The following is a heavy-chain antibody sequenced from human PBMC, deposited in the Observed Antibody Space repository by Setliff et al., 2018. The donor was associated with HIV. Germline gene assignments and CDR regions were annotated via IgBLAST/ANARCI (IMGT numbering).Heavy chain of an antibody. D-gene: IGHD3-10*01. Sequence: SETLSLTCTVSGGSINTYWSWIRQPPGKGLEWIGYIYTSGSTNYNPSLKSRVTTSVDTSKNHFSLKLSSVTAADTAVYYCARERLTFGEFANWFDPWGQGTLVTVSS. CDR3: ARERLTFGEFANWFDP. CDR1: GGSINTY. CDR2: IYTSGST. J-gene: IGHJ5*02. V-gene: IGHV4-4*08.